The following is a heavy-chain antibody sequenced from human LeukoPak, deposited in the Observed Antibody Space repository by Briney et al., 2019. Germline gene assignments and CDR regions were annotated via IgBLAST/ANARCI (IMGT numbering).Heavy chain of an antibody. J-gene: IGHJ4*02. CDR3: AKFSPYGDVGY. D-gene: IGHD4-17*01. Sequence: GGSLRLSCAASGFTFSSYSMSWVRQAPGKGPEWVSAISGSGGSTYYADSVKGRFTISRDNSKNTLYLQTNSLRAEDTAVYYCAKFSPYGDVGYWGQGTLVTVSS. V-gene: IGHV3-23*01. CDR1: GFTFSSYS. CDR2: ISGSGGST.